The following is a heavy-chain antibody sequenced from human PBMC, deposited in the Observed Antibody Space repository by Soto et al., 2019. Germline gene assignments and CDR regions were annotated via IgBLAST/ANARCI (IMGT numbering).Heavy chain of an antibody. CDR3: AGIIFWSGYYSRRSDAFYI. Sequence: WETLSLTCCVSSGHIRSIQCVLWVRQPPKKGLEWIGEIYHSGSTNYNPSLKSRVIISVDKSKNQFSLKLSSVTAADTAVYYCAGIIFWSGYYSRRSDAFYICSQGTMVTVSS. J-gene: IGHJ3*02. V-gene: IGHV4-4*02. CDR2: IYHSGST. D-gene: IGHD3-3*01. CDR1: SGHIRSIQC.